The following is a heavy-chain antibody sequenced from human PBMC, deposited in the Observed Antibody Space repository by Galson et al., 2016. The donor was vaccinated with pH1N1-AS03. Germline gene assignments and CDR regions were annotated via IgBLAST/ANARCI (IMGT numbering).Heavy chain of an antibody. CDR2: ISSDAGGT. CDR1: GFTFSDYA. J-gene: IGHJ4*02. D-gene: IGHD3-3*01. CDR3: ARRRSYYDFWSGYSDY. Sequence: SLRLSCAASGFTFSDYAMHWVRQAPGKGLEYVSAISSDAGGTYYANSVKGRFTISRDNSKNPVYLQMSSLRAEDMAVYYCARRRSYYDFWSGYSDYWGQGTLVTVSS. V-gene: IGHV3-64*01.